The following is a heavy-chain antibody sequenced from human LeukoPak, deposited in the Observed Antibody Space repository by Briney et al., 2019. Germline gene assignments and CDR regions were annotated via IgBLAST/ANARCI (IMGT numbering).Heavy chain of an antibody. CDR3: VSGSSSDF. V-gene: IGHV1-2*02. D-gene: IGHD6-6*01. CDR1: GYTFIDYS. J-gene: IGHJ4*02. CDR2: INPNSGGT. Sequence: ASVKVSCKASGYTFIDYSIHWVRQAPGQGPECVGWINPNSGGTTYAQKFQGRVTMTRDTSISTAYMELSRLRSDDTAVYYCVSGSSSDFWGQGTLVTVSS.